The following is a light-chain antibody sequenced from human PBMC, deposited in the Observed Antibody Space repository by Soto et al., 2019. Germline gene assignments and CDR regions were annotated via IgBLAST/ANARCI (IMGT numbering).Light chain of an antibody. CDR2: KAS. CDR1: QSIRSW. Sequence: DIQMTQSPSTLSASVGDRVTITCRASQSIRSWLAWYQQKPGKAPKLLIYKASSLESGAPSRFSGSGSGTEFTLTISSLQPDDFATYYCQQYDTYSTFGQGTKVEIK. CDR3: QQYDTYST. V-gene: IGKV1-5*03. J-gene: IGKJ1*01.